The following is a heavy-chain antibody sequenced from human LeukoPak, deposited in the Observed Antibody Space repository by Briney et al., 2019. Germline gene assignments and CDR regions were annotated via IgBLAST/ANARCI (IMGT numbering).Heavy chain of an antibody. CDR1: GFTFSTYG. J-gene: IGHJ6*04. V-gene: IGHV3-23*01. CDR2: ISGSAART. CDR3: AELGITMIGGV. D-gene: IGHD3-10*02. Sequence: PGGTLRLSCAASGFTFSTYGMTWVRQAPGRGLEWVSAISGSAARTFYADSVKGRFTISRDNAKNSLYLQMNSLRAEDTAVYYCAELGITMIGGVWGKGTTVTISS.